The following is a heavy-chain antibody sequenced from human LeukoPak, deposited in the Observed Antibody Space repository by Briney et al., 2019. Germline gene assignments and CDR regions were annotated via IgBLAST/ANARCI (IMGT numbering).Heavy chain of an antibody. CDR2: INHSGST. J-gene: IGHJ5*02. D-gene: IGHD3-22*01. Sequence: SETLSLNCAVYGGSFSGYYWSWLRQPPGKGREWIGEINHSGSTNYNPSLKSRVTISVDTSKYQFSLKMSSVTAADTAVYYCARHLYYDSSHDPWGQGTLDTVSS. V-gene: IGHV4-34*01. CDR3: ARHLYYDSSHDP. CDR1: GGSFSGYY.